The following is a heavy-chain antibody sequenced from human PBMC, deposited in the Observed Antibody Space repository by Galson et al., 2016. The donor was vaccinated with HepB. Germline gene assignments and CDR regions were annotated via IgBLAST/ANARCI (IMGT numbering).Heavy chain of an antibody. CDR3: ARVKYCSDTTCSGFY. D-gene: IGHD2-2*01. CDR2: ISSTGTT. Sequence: ETLSLTCTVSGGSIRSTTHYWGWIRQPPGKGLEWVGSISSTGTTFYKPSLNSRVTRSVDTSKNQFSLNLNSVTAADTAVYYCARVKYCSDTTCSGFYWGQGTLVTVSS. J-gene: IGHJ4*02. V-gene: IGHV4-39*01. CDR1: GGSIRSTTHY.